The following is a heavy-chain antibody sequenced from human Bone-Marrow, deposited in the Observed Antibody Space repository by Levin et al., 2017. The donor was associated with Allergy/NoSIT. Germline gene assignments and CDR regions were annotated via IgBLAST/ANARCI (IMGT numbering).Heavy chain of an antibody. V-gene: IGHV3-74*01. D-gene: IGHD1-1*01. CDR3: ASGSYYSEY. Sequence: PGGSRRLSCAASGFTFSSYWMHWVRQAPGKGLVWVARIDGDGRSTNYADSVKGRFTISRDNAKNSLSLQMNSLRAEDTAVYYCASGSYYSEYWGQGTLVTVSS. J-gene: IGHJ4*02. CDR1: GFTFSSYW. CDR2: IDGDGRST.